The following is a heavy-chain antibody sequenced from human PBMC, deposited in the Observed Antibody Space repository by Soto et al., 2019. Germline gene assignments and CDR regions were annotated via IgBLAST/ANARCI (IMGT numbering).Heavy chain of an antibody. Sequence: SETLSLTCTVSGGSISTYCWSWIRQPPGRGLEWIGFICYSGSTNYNPSLKSRVTISVDTSKNQFSLKLTSVTAADTAVYYCARRHFGDYDYWGQGTLVTVSS. CDR3: ARRHFGDYDY. V-gene: IGHV4-59*01. J-gene: IGHJ4*02. D-gene: IGHD4-17*01. CDR2: ICYSGST. CDR1: GGSISTYC.